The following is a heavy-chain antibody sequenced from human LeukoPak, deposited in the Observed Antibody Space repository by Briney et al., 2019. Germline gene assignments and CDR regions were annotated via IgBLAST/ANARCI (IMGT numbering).Heavy chain of an antibody. CDR2: ISAYNGNT. D-gene: IGHD6-19*01. Sequence: ASVKVSCKASGYTFTSYGISWVRQAPGQGLKWMGWISAYNGNTNYAQKLQGRVTMTTDTSTSTAYMELRSLRSDDTAVYYCARDHIKGIAVAGTWNYWGQGTLVTVSS. V-gene: IGHV1-18*01. CDR1: GYTFTSYG. J-gene: IGHJ4*02. CDR3: ARDHIKGIAVAGTWNY.